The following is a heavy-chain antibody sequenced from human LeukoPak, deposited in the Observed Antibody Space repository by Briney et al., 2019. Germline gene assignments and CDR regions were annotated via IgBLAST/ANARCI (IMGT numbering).Heavy chain of an antibody. V-gene: IGHV4-34*01. D-gene: IGHD1-26*01. CDR2: INHSGST. CDR3: ARYYAGATDY. J-gene: IGHJ4*02. CDR1: GGSFSGYY. Sequence: PSETLSLTCAVYGGSFSGYYWSWIRQPPGKGLEWIGEINHSGSTNYNPSLKSRVTISVDTSKNQFSLKLSSVTAADTAVYYCARYYAGATDYWGQGTLVTVSS.